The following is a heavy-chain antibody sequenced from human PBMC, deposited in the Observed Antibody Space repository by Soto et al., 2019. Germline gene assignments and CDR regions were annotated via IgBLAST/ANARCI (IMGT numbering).Heavy chain of an antibody. V-gene: IGHV1-69*06. CDR2: IIPIFGTA. J-gene: IGHJ4*02. Sequence: QVQLVQSGVEVKKPGSAVKVSCKASGGTFSSYAISWVRQAPGQGLEWMGGIIPIFGTANYAQKFQGRVTITADKSTSTAYMEMSSLRSEDTAVYYCARATVVVAAPHFDYWGQGTLVTVSS. CDR3: ARATVVVAAPHFDY. D-gene: IGHD2-15*01. CDR1: GGTFSSYA.